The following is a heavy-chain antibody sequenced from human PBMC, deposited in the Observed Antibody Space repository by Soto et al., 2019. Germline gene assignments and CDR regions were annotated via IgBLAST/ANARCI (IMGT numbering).Heavy chain of an antibody. V-gene: IGHV3-74*01. Sequence: YWGLRIIKNQGKGLVWVSRTNSDGSSTSYADSVKGRFTISRDNAKNTLYLQMNSLRAEDRAVYYCARDLRRSGWIYYYYGMDVWGQGTTVTVTS. J-gene: IGHJ6*02. CDR3: ARDLRRSGWIYYYYGMDV. D-gene: IGHD6-19*01. CDR1: YW. CDR2: TNSDGSST.